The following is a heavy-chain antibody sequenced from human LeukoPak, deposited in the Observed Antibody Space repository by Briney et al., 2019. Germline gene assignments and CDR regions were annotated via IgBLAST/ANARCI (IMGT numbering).Heavy chain of an antibody. CDR1: GGSISSSNW. CDR2: IYYSGST. D-gene: IGHD4-23*01. Sequence: SGTLSLTCAVSGGSISSSNWWSWVRQPPGKGLEWIGSIYYSGSTYYNPSLKSRVTISVDTSKNQFSLKLSSVTAADTAVFYCARHPTTVAAFDIWGQGTVVTVSS. V-gene: IGHV4-4*02. CDR3: ARHPTTVAAFDI. J-gene: IGHJ3*02.